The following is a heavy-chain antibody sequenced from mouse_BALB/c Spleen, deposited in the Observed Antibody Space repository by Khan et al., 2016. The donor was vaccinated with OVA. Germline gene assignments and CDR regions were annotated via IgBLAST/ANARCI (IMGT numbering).Heavy chain of an antibody. D-gene: IGHD2-14*01. CDR1: GFSLNTYG. J-gene: IGHJ3*01. V-gene: IGHV2-2*01. Sequence: QVQLKQSGPGLVQPSHSLSITCTVSGFSLNTYGIHWIRQSQGKGLEWLGGIRSGGSTNNNGASISRLNTTKENSSSQDFFIKIRLQTADTAIYYCARYSNMYDFTYWGQGTLVTVSA. CDR3: ARYSNMYDFTY. CDR2: IRSGGST.